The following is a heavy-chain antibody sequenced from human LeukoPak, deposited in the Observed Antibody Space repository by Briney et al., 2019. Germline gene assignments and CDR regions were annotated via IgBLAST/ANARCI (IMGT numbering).Heavy chain of an antibody. J-gene: IGHJ4*02. Sequence: SETLSLTCTVSGGSMSGYYWTWIRQPPGKGLEWIGVIYHSGSTDFNPSLKSRVTISIDTSENQFSLKLSSVTAADTAVYYCARGRSWYDYWGQGTLVTVSS. CDR3: ARGRSWYDY. CDR2: IYHSGST. V-gene: IGHV4-59*01. CDR1: GGSMSGYY. D-gene: IGHD6-13*01.